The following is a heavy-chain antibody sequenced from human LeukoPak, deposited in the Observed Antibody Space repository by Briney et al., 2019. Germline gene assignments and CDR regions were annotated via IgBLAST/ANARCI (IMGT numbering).Heavy chain of an antibody. V-gene: IGHV4-39*02. CDR3: AREMGVVTAHGIDV. Sequence: SETLSLTCIVSGGSISSISSNNYHWGWIRQPPGKGLEWIGSIYYSGSTYYNPSLKSRVTISVDTSKNQFSLKLSSVTAADTALYYCAREMGVVTAHGIDVWGQGTAVTVSS. J-gene: IGHJ6*02. D-gene: IGHD4-23*01. CDR1: GGSISSISSNNYH. CDR2: IYYSGST.